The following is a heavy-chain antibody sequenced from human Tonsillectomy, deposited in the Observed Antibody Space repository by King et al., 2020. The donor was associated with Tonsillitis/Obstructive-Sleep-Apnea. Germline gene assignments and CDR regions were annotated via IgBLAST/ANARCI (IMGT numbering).Heavy chain of an antibody. CDR3: AHSPSITGMTTVVGCFDP. CDR1: GFSLSTSGVG. J-gene: IGHJ5*02. CDR2: IYWDDDK. V-gene: IGHV2-5*02. D-gene: IGHD4-23*01. Sequence: TLKESGPTLVKPTQTPTLTCTFSGFSLSTSGVGVGWIRQPPGKALEWLALIYWDDDKRYSPSLKSRLTITKDTSKNQVVLTMTNMDPVDTATYYCAHSPSITGMTTVVGCFDPWGQGTLVTVSS.